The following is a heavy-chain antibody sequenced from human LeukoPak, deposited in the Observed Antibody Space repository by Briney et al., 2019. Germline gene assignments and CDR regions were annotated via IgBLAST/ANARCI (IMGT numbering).Heavy chain of an antibody. D-gene: IGHD5-12*01. Sequence: PSETLSLTCTVSGGSISSSSYYWGWIRQPPGKGLEWIGSIYYSGSTYYNPSLKSRVTISVDTSKNQFSLKLSSVTAADTAVYYCARGLHSGYEGNAFDIWGQGTMVTVSS. J-gene: IGHJ3*02. V-gene: IGHV4-39*07. CDR2: IYYSGST. CDR1: GGSISSSSYY. CDR3: ARGLHSGYEGNAFDI.